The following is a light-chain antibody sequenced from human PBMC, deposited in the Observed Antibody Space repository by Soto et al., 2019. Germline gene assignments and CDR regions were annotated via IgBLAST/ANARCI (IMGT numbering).Light chain of an antibody. V-gene: IGLV2-14*01. CDR3: SSYTSSSTTV. CDR1: SRDVAGYNY. Sequence: QSVLTQPASVSGSPGQSITISCTGTSRDVAGYNYLSWYQQHPGKAPKLMFYDVSNRPSGVSNRFSGSKSGNTASLTISGLQAEDEDYYYCSSYTSSSTTVFGGGTKVTVL. J-gene: IGLJ3*02. CDR2: DVS.